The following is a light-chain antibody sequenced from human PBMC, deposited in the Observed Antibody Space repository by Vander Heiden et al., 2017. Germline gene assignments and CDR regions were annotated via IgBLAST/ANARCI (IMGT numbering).Light chain of an antibody. V-gene: IGLV2-23*02. J-gene: IGLJ3*02. Sequence: SALTQPASVSGSPGQSINISCTGTNSDIGGYDLVSWYQQYPNNAPKLIIFEVSERPSGISNRYSGSKSDNTAALTISGLQAGDGADYYCCAYAGSSTWMFGVGTKVTVL. CDR1: NSDIGGYDL. CDR3: CAYAGSSTWM. CDR2: EVS.